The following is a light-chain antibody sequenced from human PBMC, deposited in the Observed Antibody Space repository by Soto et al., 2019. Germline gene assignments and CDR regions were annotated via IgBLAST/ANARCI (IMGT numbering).Light chain of an antibody. CDR2: GAS. J-gene: IGKJ4*01. Sequence: EIVLTQSPGTLSLSPGERATLSCRASQSVSSSYLAWYQQKPGQAPRLLIYGASSRATGIPDRFSGSGSGTDFTLTSSRLEPEDFAVYYCQQDGSSPVTFGGGTKVEIK. CDR3: QQDGSSPVT. V-gene: IGKV3-20*01. CDR1: QSVSSSY.